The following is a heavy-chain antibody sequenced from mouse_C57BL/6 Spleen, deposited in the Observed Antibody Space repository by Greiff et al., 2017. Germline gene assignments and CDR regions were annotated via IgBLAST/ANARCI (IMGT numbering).Heavy chain of an antibody. CDR2: INPSDSDT. V-gene: IGHV1-52*01. D-gene: IGHD1-1*01. J-gene: IGHJ1*03. Sequence: QVQLQQPGAELVRPGSSVKLSCKASGYTFTSYWMHWVKQRPIQGLEWIGNINPSDSDTHYNQKFKDKATLTVDKSSSTAYMLLSSLTSEDSAVYYGARNFRRSYDWYGDVWGTGTTVTVSS. CDR1: GYTFTSYW. CDR3: ARNFRRSYDWYGDV.